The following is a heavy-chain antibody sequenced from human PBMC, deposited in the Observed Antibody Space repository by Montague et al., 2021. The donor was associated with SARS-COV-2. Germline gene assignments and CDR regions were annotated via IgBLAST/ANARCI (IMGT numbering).Heavy chain of an antibody. J-gene: IGHJ4*02. D-gene: IGHD3-3*01. CDR3: AKRDYDFWSCYYTQFISYFDY. CDR1: GFTFSSYA. Sequence: SLRLSCAASGFTFSSYAMSWVRQAPGKGLEWVSAISGSGGSTYYADSVKGRFTISRDNSKNTLYLQMNSLRAEDTAVYYCAKRDYDFWSCYYTQFISYFDYWGQGTLVTVSS. V-gene: IGHV3-23*01. CDR2: ISGSGGST.